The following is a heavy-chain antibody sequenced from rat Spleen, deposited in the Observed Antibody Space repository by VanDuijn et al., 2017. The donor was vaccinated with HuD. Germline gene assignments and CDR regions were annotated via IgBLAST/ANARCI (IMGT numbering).Heavy chain of an antibody. V-gene: IGHV5-29*01. D-gene: IGHD1-5*01. J-gene: IGHJ1*01. Sequence: EVQLVESDGALVQPGRSLKLSCAASGFTFSDYYMAWVRQAPTKGLEWVATISSDGSTPYYRDSVRGRFTVSRDDGESTLYLQMNSLRSEDTATYYCVRLYNNHGYWYFDFWGPGTMVTVSS. CDR2: ISSDGSTP. CDR3: VRLYNNHGYWYFDF. CDR1: GFTFSDYY.